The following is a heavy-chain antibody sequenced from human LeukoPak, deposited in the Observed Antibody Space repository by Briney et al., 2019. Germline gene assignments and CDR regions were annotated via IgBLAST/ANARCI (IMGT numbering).Heavy chain of an antibody. D-gene: IGHD6-13*01. Sequence: GGSLTLSCAVSGFTFSSYAMHWVRQPPGKGLEWVAVISYDGSNKYYAHSVKGRFTISRDNSKNTLYLQMNSLRAEDTAVYYCASGGLAAAGTGYWGQGTLVTVSS. J-gene: IGHJ4*02. CDR1: GFTFSSYA. CDR3: ASGGLAAAGTGY. CDR2: ISYDGSNK. V-gene: IGHV3-30*04.